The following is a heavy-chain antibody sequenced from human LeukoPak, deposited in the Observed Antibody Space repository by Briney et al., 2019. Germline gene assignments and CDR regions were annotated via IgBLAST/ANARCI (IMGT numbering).Heavy chain of an antibody. CDR1: GFTFSSYA. V-gene: IGHV3-23*01. CDR3: ARAKPKNMVRGLIMRRESRYYFDY. CDR2: ISGSGGST. J-gene: IGHJ4*02. Sequence: PGGSLRLSCAASGFTFSSYAMSWVRHAPGKGLEWVSLISGSGGSTYYADSVKGRFTISRDNSKSTLYIQMNSLRAEDTAVYYCARAKPKNMVRGLIMRRESRYYFDYWGQGTLVTVSS. D-gene: IGHD3-10*01.